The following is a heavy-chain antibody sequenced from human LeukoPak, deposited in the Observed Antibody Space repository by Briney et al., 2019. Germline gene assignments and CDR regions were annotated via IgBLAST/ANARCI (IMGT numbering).Heavy chain of an antibody. V-gene: IGHV1-2*02. D-gene: IGHD3-3*01. J-gene: IGHJ4*02. CDR3: ARGINYDFWSGYYFDY. Sequence: GASVKVSCKASGYTFTSYDINWVRQAPGQGLEWMGWINPNSGGTNYAQKFQGRVTMTRDTSISTAYMELSRLRSDDTAVYYCARGINYDFWSGYYFDYWGQGTLVTVSS. CDR1: GYTFTSYD. CDR2: INPNSGGT.